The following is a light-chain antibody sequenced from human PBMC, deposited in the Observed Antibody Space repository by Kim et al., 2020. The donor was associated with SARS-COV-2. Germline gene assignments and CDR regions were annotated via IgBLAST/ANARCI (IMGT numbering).Light chain of an antibody. CDR1: RSNVGRNF. V-gene: IGLV1-44*01. CDR3: ATWDVSLNGWV. J-gene: IGLJ3*02. CDR2: NDN. Sequence: GQRVTISCAGSRSNVGRNFVNWYQQLPGTAPKVFIYNDNQRPSGVPDRFSGSRSGTSASLAISGLQSEDEADYYCATWDVSLNGWVFGGGTQLTVL.